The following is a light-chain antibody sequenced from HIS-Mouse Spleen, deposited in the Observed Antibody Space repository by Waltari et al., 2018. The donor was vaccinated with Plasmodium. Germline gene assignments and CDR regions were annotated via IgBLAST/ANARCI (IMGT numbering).Light chain of an antibody. CDR1: SPTIGAGCD. J-gene: IGLJ2*01. CDR3: QSYDSSLSGSV. Sequence: QSVLTQPPSVSGAPGQRVTISCTGSSPTIGAGCDVHWYQQHPGTAPKLLIYGNSNRPSGVPDRFSGSKSGTSASLSITGLQAEDEADYYCQSYDSSLSGSVFGGGTKLTVL. V-gene: IGLV1-40*01. CDR2: GNS.